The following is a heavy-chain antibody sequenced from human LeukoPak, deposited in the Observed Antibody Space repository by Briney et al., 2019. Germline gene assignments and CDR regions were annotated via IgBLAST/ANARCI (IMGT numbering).Heavy chain of an antibody. J-gene: IGHJ4*02. Sequence: PSETLSLTCTVSGGSISSGGYYWSWIRQHPGKGLEWIGYIYYSGSTYYNPSLKSRVTISVDTSKNQSSLKLSSVTAADTAVYYCARGDVVPAAPFDYWGQGTLVTVSS. CDR2: IYYSGST. D-gene: IGHD2-2*01. CDR1: GGSISSGGYY. V-gene: IGHV4-31*03. CDR3: ARGDVVPAAPFDY.